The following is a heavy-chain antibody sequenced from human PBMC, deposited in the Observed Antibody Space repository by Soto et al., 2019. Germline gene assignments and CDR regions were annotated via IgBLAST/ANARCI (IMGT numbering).Heavy chain of an antibody. CDR2: IYTSGST. J-gene: IGHJ4*02. D-gene: IGHD3-10*01. V-gene: IGHV4-4*07. Sequence: TLSLTCTVSGGSISSYYWSWIRQPAGKGLEWIGRIYTSGSTNYNPSLKSRVTMSVDTSKNQFSLKLSSVTAADTAVYYCARDKLYGSGGYSHFDYWGQGTLVTVSS. CDR1: GGSISSYY. CDR3: ARDKLYGSGGYSHFDY.